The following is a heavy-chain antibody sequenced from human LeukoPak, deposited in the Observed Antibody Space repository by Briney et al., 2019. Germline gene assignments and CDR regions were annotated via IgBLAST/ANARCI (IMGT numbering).Heavy chain of an antibody. D-gene: IGHD3-9*01. CDR3: AKGLIDDWSALEF. CDR2: LWSDGNTA. Sequence: GMSLRLSCAASGFTFNIFGMHWVRQVPGNGLEWVAVLWSDGNTAQYADSVRGRFTISRDNSKNTLYLQMNSLRAEDTAVYYCAKGLIDDWSALEFWGQGTLVTVSS. CDR1: GFTFNIFG. V-gene: IGHV3-33*06. J-gene: IGHJ4*02.